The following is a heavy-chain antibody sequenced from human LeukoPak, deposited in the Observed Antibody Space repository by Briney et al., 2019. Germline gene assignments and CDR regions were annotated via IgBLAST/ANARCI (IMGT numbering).Heavy chain of an antibody. D-gene: IGHD3-16*01. Sequence: GGSLRLSCAASGFTFNNYAMSWVRQAPGKGLEWVSAISGSGGSTYYADSVRGRFTISRDSSKNTLYLQMDSLRAEDTAVYYCAKGGYYYMDVWGKGTTVTVSS. J-gene: IGHJ6*03. CDR3: AKGGYYYMDV. V-gene: IGHV3-23*01. CDR1: GFTFNNYA. CDR2: ISGSGGST.